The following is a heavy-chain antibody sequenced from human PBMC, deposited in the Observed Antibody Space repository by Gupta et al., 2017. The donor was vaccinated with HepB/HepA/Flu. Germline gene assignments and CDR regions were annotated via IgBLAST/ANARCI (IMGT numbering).Heavy chain of an antibody. V-gene: IGHV3-23*01. D-gene: IGHD1-14*01. CDR2: ISTSGGST. CDR3: AKVAYNGPHYYYAMDV. Sequence: EVQLLESGGGLVQPGGSLRLSCAASGFTFSSSAMSWVRQAPGKGLEWVSVISTSGGSTYYADSVKGRFTISRDNSKNTLYLQMNNLRPEDTAVYYCAKVAYNGPHYYYAMDVWGQGTTVTLSS. J-gene: IGHJ6*02. CDR1: GFTFSSSA.